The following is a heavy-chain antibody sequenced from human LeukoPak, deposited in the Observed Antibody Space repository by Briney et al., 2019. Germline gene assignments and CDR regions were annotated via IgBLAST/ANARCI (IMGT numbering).Heavy chain of an antibody. V-gene: IGHV1-18*01. CDR1: GYTFTNYG. D-gene: IGHD1-1*01. Sequence: ASVNVSCNASGYTFTNYGISWVRQAPGQGLEWIGWISAYNRNTNYAKKLQGRVTMTTDTSTSTAYMELRSLRYDDKAVYYCARGSNWNDGSNYYYYMDVWGKGTTVTISS. CDR3: ARGSNWNDGSNYYYYMDV. J-gene: IGHJ6*03. CDR2: ISAYNRNT.